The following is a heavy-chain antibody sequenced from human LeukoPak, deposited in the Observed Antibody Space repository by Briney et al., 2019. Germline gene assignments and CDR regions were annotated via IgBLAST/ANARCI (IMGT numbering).Heavy chain of an antibody. CDR3: AREVRTIFGVVILYYFDY. J-gene: IGHJ4*02. D-gene: IGHD3-3*01. V-gene: IGHV4-34*01. Sequence: SETLSLTCAVYGGSFSGYYWSWIRQPPGKGLEWIGEINHSGSTNYNPSLKSRVTISVDTSKNQFSLKLSSVTAADTAVYYCAREVRTIFGVVILYYFDYWGQGTLVTVSS. CDR1: GGSFSGYY. CDR2: INHSGST.